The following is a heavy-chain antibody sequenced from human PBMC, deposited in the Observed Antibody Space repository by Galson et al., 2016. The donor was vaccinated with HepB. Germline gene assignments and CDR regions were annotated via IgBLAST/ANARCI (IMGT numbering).Heavy chain of an antibody. J-gene: IGHJ6*02. CDR2: GNPRTGST. CDR1: GYTFINYY. V-gene: IGHV1-46*01. D-gene: IGHD3-10*01. Sequence: SVKVSCKASGYTFINYYMHWVRQAPGQGLEWMGIGNPRTGSTSYAQQFQDRVTVTRDTSTSTVYMELSSLRSEDTAVYYCARDRGSNSLKGSGMDVWGQGTTVTVSS. CDR3: ARDRGSNSLKGSGMDV.